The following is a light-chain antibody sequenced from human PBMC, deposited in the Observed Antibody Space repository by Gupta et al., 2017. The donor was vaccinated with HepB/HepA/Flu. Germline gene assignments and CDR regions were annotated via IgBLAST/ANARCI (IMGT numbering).Light chain of an antibody. CDR1: SSAVGGYNY. V-gene: IGLV2-14*03. CDR3: ASYTTSSTWV. J-gene: IGLJ3*02. CDR2: DVS. Sequence: QSALPQPASVSGSPGQSIPISCTGTSSAVGGYNYVSWYQQHPGKVTKLRIYDVSNRPAGVSDRFSGSKYGNTASLTISGLQAEDEADYYCASYTTSSTWVFGGGTKLTVL.